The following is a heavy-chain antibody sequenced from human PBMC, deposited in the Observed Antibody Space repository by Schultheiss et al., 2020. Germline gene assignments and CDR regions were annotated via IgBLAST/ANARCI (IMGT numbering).Heavy chain of an antibody. Sequence: SETLSLTCTVSGGSISSGGYYWSWIRQPPGKGLEWIGEIYHSGSTNYNPSLKSRVTISVDTSKNQFSLKLSSVTAADTAVYYCARGGSSGGSCLFDYWGQGTLVTVSS. CDR1: GGSISSGGYY. CDR2: IYHSGST. CDR3: ARGGSSGGSCLFDY. J-gene: IGHJ4*02. D-gene: IGHD2-15*01. V-gene: IGHV4-61*08.